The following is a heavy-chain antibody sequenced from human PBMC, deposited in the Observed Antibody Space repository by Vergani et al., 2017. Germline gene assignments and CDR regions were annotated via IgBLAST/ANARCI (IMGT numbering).Heavy chain of an antibody. V-gene: IGHV3-21*01. CDR1: GFTFSSYS. D-gene: IGHD2-2*01. CDR2: ISSSSSYI. CDR3: VRVSLHCSSASCAGG. Sequence: EVQLVESGGGLVKPGGSLRLSCAASGFTFSSYSMNWVRQAPGKWREWVSSISSSSSYIYYADAVKGRFTISRDNAKNSLYLQMNRPRAEDTAVYYCVRVSLHCSSASCAGGWGQGTLVTVSS. J-gene: IGHJ4*02.